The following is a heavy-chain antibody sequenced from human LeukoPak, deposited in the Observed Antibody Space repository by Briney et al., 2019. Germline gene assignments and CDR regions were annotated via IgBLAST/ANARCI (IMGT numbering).Heavy chain of an antibody. CDR3: ASGYYDILTGYPDY. CDR1: EYTFTGYY. Sequence: ASVKVSCKASEYTFTGYYMHWVRQAPGQGLEWMGWINPNSGGTNYAQKFQGRVTMTRDTSISTAYMELSRLRSDDTPVYYCASGYYDILTGYPDYWGQATLVTVSS. J-gene: IGHJ4*02. V-gene: IGHV1-2*02. CDR2: INPNSGGT. D-gene: IGHD3-9*01.